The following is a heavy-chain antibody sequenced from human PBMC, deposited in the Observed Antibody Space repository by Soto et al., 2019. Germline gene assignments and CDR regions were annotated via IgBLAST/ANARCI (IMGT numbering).Heavy chain of an antibody. CDR2: ISYDGSNK. J-gene: IGHJ4*02. D-gene: IGHD6-19*01. CDR3: AKVSAWLVSDY. V-gene: IGHV3-30*18. Sequence: QVQLVESGGGVVQPGRSLRLSCAAYGFTFSSYGMHWVRQAPGKGLEWVAVISYDGSNKYYVDSVKGRFTISRDNSKNTLYLQMNSLRAEDTAVYYCAKVSAWLVSDYWGQGTLVTVSS. CDR1: GFTFSSYG.